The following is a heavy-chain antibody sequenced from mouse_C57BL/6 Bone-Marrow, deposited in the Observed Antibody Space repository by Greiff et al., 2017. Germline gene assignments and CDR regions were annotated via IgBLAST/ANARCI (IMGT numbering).Heavy chain of an antibody. CDR3: ARWFYYSNYSYYYAMDY. CDR1: GYTFTGYW. V-gene: IGHV1-9*01. D-gene: IGHD2-5*01. J-gene: IGHJ4*01. CDR2: ILPGSGST. Sequence: QVQLQQSGAELMKPGASVKLSCKATGYTFTGYWIEWVKQRPGHGLEWIGEILPGSGSTNYNEKFKGKATFTADTSSNTAYMQLSSLTTEDSAIYYCARWFYYSNYSYYYAMDYWGQGTSVTVSS.